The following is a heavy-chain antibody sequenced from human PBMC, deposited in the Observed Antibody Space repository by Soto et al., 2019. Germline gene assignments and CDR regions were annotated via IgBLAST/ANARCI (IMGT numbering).Heavy chain of an antibody. Sequence: TSVKVSCKASGFTFTSSAFQWVRQARGQRLEWIGWIAVGSGYTNYAQRFQDRVTLTRDMSTATTYMELSRLTSEDTAIYYCAADATAWQQMVPSDYWGQGTLVTVSS. J-gene: IGHJ4*02. CDR2: IAVGSGYT. CDR1: GFTFTSSA. V-gene: IGHV1-58*01. D-gene: IGHD2-8*01. CDR3: AADATAWQQMVPSDY.